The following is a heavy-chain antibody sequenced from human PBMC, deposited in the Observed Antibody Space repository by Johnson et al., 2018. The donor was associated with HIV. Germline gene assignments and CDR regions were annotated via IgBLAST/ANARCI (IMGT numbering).Heavy chain of an antibody. D-gene: IGHD6-13*01. J-gene: IGHJ3*02. CDR3: AKRGRCGVYTEAGTDAFDI. Sequence: QVQLVESGGGVVQPGGSLRLSCAASGFTFSSYGMHWVRQAPGKGLEWVAFIRYDGSNKYYADSVKGRFTISRDNSKNALYLQMNSLRAEDTAVYYCAKRGRCGVYTEAGTDAFDIWGQGTMVTVSS. V-gene: IGHV3-30*02. CDR2: IRYDGSNK. CDR1: GFTFSSYG.